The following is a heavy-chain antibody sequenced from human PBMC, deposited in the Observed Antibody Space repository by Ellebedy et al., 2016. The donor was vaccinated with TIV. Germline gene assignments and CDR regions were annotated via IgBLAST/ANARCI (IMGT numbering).Heavy chain of an antibody. D-gene: IGHD3-10*01. CDR2: IKEDGNEK. Sequence: GESLKISCAASGFAFSTYSMNWVRQAPGKGLEWVANIKEDGNEKNYVDSVKGRFTISRDNAKNTLYLQMNSLRAEDTAVYYCARGQVEDVVRGVSIDYWGQGTLVTVSS. CDR3: ARGQVEDVVRGVSIDY. V-gene: IGHV3-7*01. J-gene: IGHJ4*02. CDR1: GFAFSTYS.